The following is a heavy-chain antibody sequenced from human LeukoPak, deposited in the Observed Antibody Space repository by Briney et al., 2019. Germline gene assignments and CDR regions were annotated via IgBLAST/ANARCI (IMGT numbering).Heavy chain of an antibody. Sequence: ASLKVACKGSGYTFTSYGISWVRQAPGQGLEWMGWISTFNGDTSYAQKLQGRVTMITDTYTSTVYMELKSLTSDDTAVYYCARHPYTDHSGDLPLGDYWGQGTLVTVSS. J-gene: IGHJ4*02. V-gene: IGHV1-18*01. CDR3: ARHPYTDHSGDLPLGDY. D-gene: IGHD2-15*01. CDR2: ISTFNGDT. CDR1: GYTFTSYG.